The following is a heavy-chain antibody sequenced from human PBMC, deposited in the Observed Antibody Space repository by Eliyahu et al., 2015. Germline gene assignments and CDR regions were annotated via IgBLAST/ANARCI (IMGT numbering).Heavy chain of an antibody. D-gene: IGHD2-15*01. Sequence: QVQLQQWGAGLLKPSETLSLTCAVYGGSFSGYYWSWTRQPPGKGLEWIGEINHSGSTNYNPSLKSRVTISVDTSKNQFSLKLSSVTTADTAVYYCARVTCSGGSCYWPYYYYYGMDVWGQGTTVTVSS. CDR1: GGSFSGYY. CDR2: INHSGST. CDR3: ARVTCSGGSCYWPYYYYYGMDV. V-gene: IGHV4-34*01. J-gene: IGHJ6*02.